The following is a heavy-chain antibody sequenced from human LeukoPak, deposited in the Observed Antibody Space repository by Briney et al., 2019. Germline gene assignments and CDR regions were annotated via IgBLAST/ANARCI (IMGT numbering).Heavy chain of an antibody. D-gene: IGHD6-6*01. J-gene: IGHJ4*02. CDR2: IYYSGST. CDR3: ARGGRPFDY. Sequence: SETLSLTCTVSGYSISSGYYWSWIRQPPGKGLEWIGYIYYSGSTNYNPSLKSRVTISVDTSKNQFSLKLSSVTAADTAVYYCARGGRPFDYCGQGTLVTVSS. CDR1: GYSISSGYY. V-gene: IGHV4-61*01.